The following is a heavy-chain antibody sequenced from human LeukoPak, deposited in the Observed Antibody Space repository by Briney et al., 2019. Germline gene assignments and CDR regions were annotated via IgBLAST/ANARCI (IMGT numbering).Heavy chain of an antibody. J-gene: IGHJ6*03. CDR1: GYSFTSYW. Sequence: GESLKISCKGSGYSFTSYWSGWVRPMPGKGLEWMGIIYPGDSGTRYSPSFQGQVTISADKSISTAYLQWSSLKASDTAMYYCARHRGIAVATSPYCYYYYMDVWGKGTTVTISS. D-gene: IGHD6-19*01. CDR3: ARHRGIAVATSPYCYYYYMDV. V-gene: IGHV5-51*01. CDR2: IYPGDSGT.